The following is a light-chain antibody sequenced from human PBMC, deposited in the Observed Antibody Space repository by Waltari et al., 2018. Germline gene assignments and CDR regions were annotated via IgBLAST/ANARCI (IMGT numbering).Light chain of an antibody. CDR3: QQYNNWPKT. CDR1: QSVNRN. J-gene: IGKJ1*01. Sequence: DIVMTQSPATLSVFPGEGITLSCRASQSVNRNLAWYQQKPGQAHKFVISGASNRATGSPARISGSGSGTEFTLTISSLQSEDFAVYYCQQYNNWPKTFGQGTKVELK. V-gene: IGKV3-15*01. CDR2: GAS.